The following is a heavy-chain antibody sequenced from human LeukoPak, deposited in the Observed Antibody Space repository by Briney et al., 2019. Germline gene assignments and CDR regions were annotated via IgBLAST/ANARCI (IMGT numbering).Heavy chain of an antibody. CDR1: GGSISSGGYY. J-gene: IGHJ4*02. D-gene: IGHD6-13*01. CDR2: IYYSGST. V-gene: IGHV4-31*03. CDR3: ARGGYSSSASDY. Sequence: PSETLSLTCTVSGGSISSGGYYWSWIRQHPGKGLEWIGYIYYSGSTYYNPSLKSRVTISVDTSKNQFSLKLSSVTAADTAVYYCARGGYSSSASDYWGQGTLVTVSS.